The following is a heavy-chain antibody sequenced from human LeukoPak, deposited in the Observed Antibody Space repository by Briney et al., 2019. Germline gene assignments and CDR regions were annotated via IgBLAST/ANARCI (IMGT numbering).Heavy chain of an antibody. J-gene: IGHJ2*01. CDR3: ARLWQYFGL. Sequence: PSETLSLTCTVFGGSVSSSSYYWTWIRQPPGKGLEWIGYVYYSGITHYNPSLRSQVTISVDTSKNQFSLELRSVSAPDSAVYYCARLWQYFGLWGRGTLVTVSS. CDR1: GGSVSSSSYY. D-gene: IGHD2-21*01. CDR2: VYYSGIT. V-gene: IGHV4-61*01.